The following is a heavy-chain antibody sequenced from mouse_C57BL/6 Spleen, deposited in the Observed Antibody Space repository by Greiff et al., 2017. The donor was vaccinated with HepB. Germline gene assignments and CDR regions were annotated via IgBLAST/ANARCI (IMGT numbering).Heavy chain of an antibody. CDR3: ARREIYDGYPFDY. V-gene: IGHV5-17*01. D-gene: IGHD2-3*01. CDR2: ISSGSSTI. Sequence: EVQGVESGGGLVKPGGSLKLSCAASGFTFSDYGMHWVRQAPEKGLEWVAYISSGSSTIYYADTVKGRFTISRDNAKNTLFLQMTSLRSEDTAMYYCARREIYDGYPFDYWGQGTTLTVSS. J-gene: IGHJ2*01. CDR1: GFTFSDYG.